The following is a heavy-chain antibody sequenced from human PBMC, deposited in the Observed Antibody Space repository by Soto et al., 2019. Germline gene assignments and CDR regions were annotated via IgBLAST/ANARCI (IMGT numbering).Heavy chain of an antibody. CDR2: INHYETQK. Sequence: GGSLRLSCAASGFTFSSYWMTWVRQAPGKGLQWVATINHYETQKYFADSVKGRFTVSRDNAKNSLYLQMNSLRGEDTAVYYCLRDGTSGYRQSFYMDVWGKGTTVTVSS. CDR3: LRDGTSGYRQSFYMDV. V-gene: IGHV3-7*01. CDR1: GFTFSSYW. J-gene: IGHJ6*03. D-gene: IGHD5-12*01.